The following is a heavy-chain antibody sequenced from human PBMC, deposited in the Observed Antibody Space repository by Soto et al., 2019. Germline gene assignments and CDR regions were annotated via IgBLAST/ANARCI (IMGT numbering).Heavy chain of an antibody. D-gene: IGHD5-18*01. CDR2: ITNSGSTT. Sequence: GGSLSLSCAASGFTFSGYYMSWIRQAPGEGLEWGSCITNSGSTTYYNHSLKSRFTISRDNSNNYFYLRMNTLTAEDTAVYYCARERYSYGPYYFDYWGQGTLVTVSS. CDR3: ARERYSYGPYYFDY. V-gene: IGHV3-11*01. J-gene: IGHJ4*02. CDR1: GFTFSGYY.